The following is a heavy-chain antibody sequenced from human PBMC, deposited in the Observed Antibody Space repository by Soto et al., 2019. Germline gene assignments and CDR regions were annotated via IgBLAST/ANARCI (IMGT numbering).Heavy chain of an antibody. Sequence: GGSLRLSCAASGFTFSSYGMHWVRQAPGKGLEWVAVIWYDGSNKYYADSVKGRFTISRDNSKNTLYLQMNSLRVEDTAVYYCARGYSSGSHAFFDYWGQGTLVTVSS. CDR1: GFTFSSYG. D-gene: IGHD2-15*01. J-gene: IGHJ4*02. CDR3: ARGYSSGSHAFFDY. V-gene: IGHV3-33*01. CDR2: IWYDGSNK.